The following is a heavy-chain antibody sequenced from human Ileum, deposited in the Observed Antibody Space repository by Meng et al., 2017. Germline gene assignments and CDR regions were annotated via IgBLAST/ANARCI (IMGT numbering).Heavy chain of an antibody. Sequence: GESLKISCAASGFTFSNHWMSWVRQAPGKGLEWVADIKQDESEKYYVDSVRGRFTISRDNARNSLYLQVNNLRAEDTAVYFCVREVGTTHFDYWGQGTLVTVSS. CDR3: VREVGTTHFDY. D-gene: IGHD1-26*01. CDR1: GFTFSNHW. CDR2: IKQDESEK. J-gene: IGHJ4*02. V-gene: IGHV3-7*01.